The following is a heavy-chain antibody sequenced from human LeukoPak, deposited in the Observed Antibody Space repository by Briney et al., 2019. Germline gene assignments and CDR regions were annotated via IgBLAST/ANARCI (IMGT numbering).Heavy chain of an antibody. V-gene: IGHV4-61*02. D-gene: IGHD3-9*01. Sequence: SETLSLTCTVSGYSISSGYYWSWIRQPAGKGLEWIGRIYTRGSTNYNPSLKSRVTISVDTSKNQFSLKLSSVTAADTAVYYCARSGYDILTGYYSAEYFQHWGQGTLVTVSS. CDR3: ARSGYDILTGYYSAEYFQH. CDR1: GYSISSGYY. J-gene: IGHJ1*01. CDR2: IYTRGST.